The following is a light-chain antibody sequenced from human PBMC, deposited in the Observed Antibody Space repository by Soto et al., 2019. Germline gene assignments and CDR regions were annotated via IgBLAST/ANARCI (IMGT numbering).Light chain of an antibody. J-gene: IGLJ3*02. Sequence: QAVVTKEPSLTVSPGGAVTLTCASSTGPVTSGYFPNWFQQKPGQAPRSLLYSTNNKHSWTTARFSGSLLGGKAALTLSDLQTEYEADYYGLLLSGGLWVFGGGTPLTVL. CDR1: TGPVTSGYF. CDR3: LLLSGGLWV. CDR2: STN. V-gene: IGLV7-43*01.